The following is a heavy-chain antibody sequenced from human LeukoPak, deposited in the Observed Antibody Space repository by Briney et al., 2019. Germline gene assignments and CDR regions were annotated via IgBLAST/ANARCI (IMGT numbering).Heavy chain of an antibody. Sequence: PGGSLRLSCAASGFTFSSHGMNWVRQAPGKGLEWVSGINWNGGSTGYADSVKGRFTISRDNAKNSLYLQMNSLRAEDTALYYCARVMGYSYGYGYWGQGTLVTVSS. V-gene: IGHV3-20*04. D-gene: IGHD5-18*01. CDR3: ARVMGYSYGYGY. CDR2: INWNGGST. CDR1: GFTFSSHG. J-gene: IGHJ4*02.